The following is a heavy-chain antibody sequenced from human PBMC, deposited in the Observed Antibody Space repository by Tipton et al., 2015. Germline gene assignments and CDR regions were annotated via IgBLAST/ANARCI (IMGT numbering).Heavy chain of an antibody. Sequence: TLSLTCTVSDGSISNYYWSWIRQPAGKGLEWIGRIYTSGRTKDNPSLKSRVTMSLDTSKNQFSLRLTSVTAADTAVYYCARMGILGNWFDPWGQGTLVTVSS. CDR3: ARMGILGNWFDP. D-gene: IGHD6-13*01. V-gene: IGHV4-4*07. CDR2: IYTSGRT. J-gene: IGHJ5*02. CDR1: DGSISNYY.